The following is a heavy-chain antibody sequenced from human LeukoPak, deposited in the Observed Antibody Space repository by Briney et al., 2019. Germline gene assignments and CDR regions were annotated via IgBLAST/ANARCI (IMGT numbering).Heavy chain of an antibody. CDR3: ARAWVVVAALDY. J-gene: IGHJ4*02. Sequence: GGSLRLSCAASGFTFSDYYMSWIRQAPGKGLECVSYIRGSGGDIYYADSVKGRFTISRDNAKNSLYLQMNSLRVEDTAVYYCARAWVVVAALDYWGQGTLVTVSS. CDR2: IRGSGGDI. V-gene: IGHV3-11*01. D-gene: IGHD2-15*01. CDR1: GFTFSDYY.